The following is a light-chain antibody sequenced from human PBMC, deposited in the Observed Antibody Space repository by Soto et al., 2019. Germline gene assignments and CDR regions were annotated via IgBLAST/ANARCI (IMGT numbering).Light chain of an antibody. CDR2: KAS. CDR1: QTISSW. V-gene: IGKV1-5*03. J-gene: IGKJ1*01. Sequence: EIQMTQSRSTLSGSVGDRVTITGVASQTISSWLAWYQQKPGKAPKLLIYKASTLKSGVPSRFSGSGSGTEFTLTISSLQPDDFATYYCQHYNSYPWTVGPVTQVEIK. CDR3: QHYNSYPWT.